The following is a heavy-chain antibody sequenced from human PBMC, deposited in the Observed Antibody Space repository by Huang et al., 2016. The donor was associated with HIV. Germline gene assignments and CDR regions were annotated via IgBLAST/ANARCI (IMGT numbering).Heavy chain of an antibody. Sequence: QVQLVESGGGLVQPGRSLRLSCAASGFTFTNYAIHWGRQAPGTGLDGVAVISYDGGNKFYADSVKGRFTISRDNSKSTLYLLMNSLRVDDTALYYCARSAVPGDGDWFDPWGQGTLVTVSS. V-gene: IGHV3-30*04. D-gene: IGHD6-19*01. J-gene: IGHJ5*02. CDR1: GFTFTNYA. CDR2: ISYDGGNK. CDR3: ARSAVPGDGDWFDP.